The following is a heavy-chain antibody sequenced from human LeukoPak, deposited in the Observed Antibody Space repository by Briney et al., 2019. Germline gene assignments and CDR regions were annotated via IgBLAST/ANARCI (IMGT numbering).Heavy chain of an antibody. J-gene: IGHJ5*02. CDR1: GGSISSYY. V-gene: IGHV4-59*01. Sequence: PSETLSLTCTVSGGSISSYYWSWIRQPPGKGLEWIGYIYYSGSTNYNPSLKSRVTISVDTSKNQFSLKLNSVTAADTAVYYCARVEIGWFDPWGQGTLVTVSS. CDR2: IYYSGST. CDR3: ARVEIGWFDP.